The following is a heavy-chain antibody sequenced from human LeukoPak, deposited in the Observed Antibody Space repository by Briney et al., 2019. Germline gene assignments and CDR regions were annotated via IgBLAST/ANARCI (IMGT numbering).Heavy chain of an antibody. CDR2: IYYSGST. V-gene: IGHV4-39*07. Sequence: SETLSLTCTVSGGSISSSSYYWGWIRQPPGKGLEWIGSIYYSGSTYYNPSLKSRVTISVDTSKNQFSLKLSSVTAADTAVYYCARKASLTGTYYYDSSGIPHFDYWGQGTLVTVSS. J-gene: IGHJ4*02. CDR3: ARKASLTGTYYYDSSGIPHFDY. D-gene: IGHD3-22*01. CDR1: GGSISSSSYY.